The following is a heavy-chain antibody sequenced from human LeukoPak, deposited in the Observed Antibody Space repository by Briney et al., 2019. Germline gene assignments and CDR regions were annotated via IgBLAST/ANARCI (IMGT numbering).Heavy chain of an antibody. CDR2: ISSSSSTI. CDR1: GVTFSDYY. V-gene: IGHV3-11*04. CDR3: AKLGRNYFDY. D-gene: IGHD3-10*01. Sequence: GGSLRLSCAASGVTFSDYYMNWIRQAPGKGLEWVSYISSSSSTIYYADSVKGRFTISRDNTKNSLYLQMNSLRAEDTAVYYCAKLGRNYFDYWGQGTLVTVSS. J-gene: IGHJ4*02.